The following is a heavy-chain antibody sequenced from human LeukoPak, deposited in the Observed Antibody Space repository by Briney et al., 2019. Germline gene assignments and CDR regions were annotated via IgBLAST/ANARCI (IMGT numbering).Heavy chain of an antibody. CDR1: GFTFSSYA. CDR2: ISYDGSSK. J-gene: IGHJ4*02. Sequence: PGGSLRLSCAASGFTFSSYAMHWVRQAPGKGLEWVAVISYDGSSKYHADSVKGRFTISRDNSKNTLYLQMNSLRAEDTAVYYCASPFLGRSSSFDYWGQGTLVTVSS. CDR3: ASPFLGRSSSFDY. V-gene: IGHV3-30*04.